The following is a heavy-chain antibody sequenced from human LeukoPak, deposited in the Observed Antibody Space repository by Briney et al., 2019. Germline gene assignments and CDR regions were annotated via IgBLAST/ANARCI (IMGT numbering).Heavy chain of an antibody. CDR1: GFTFSSYS. J-gene: IGHJ4*02. D-gene: IGHD6-19*01. V-gene: IGHV3-21*01. CDR2: ISSSSSYI. Sequence: PGGSLRLSCAASGFTFSSYSMNWVRQAPGKGLEWVSSISSSSSYIYYADSVKGRFTISRDNAKNSLYLQMNSLRAEDTAVYYCARDPRGEQWLAPFDYWGQGTLVTVSS. CDR3: ARDPRGEQWLAPFDY.